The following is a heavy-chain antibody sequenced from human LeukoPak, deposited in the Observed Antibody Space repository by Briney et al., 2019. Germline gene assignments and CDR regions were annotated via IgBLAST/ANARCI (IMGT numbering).Heavy chain of an antibody. Sequence: PSETLSLTCTVSGGSISSYYWSWIRQPPGRGLEWIGYIYYSGSTNYNPSLKSRVTISVDTSKNQFSLKLSSATAADTAVYYCARGVGGTDVWGQGATVTVSS. CDR3: ARGVGGTDV. CDR2: IYYSGST. CDR1: GGSISSYY. V-gene: IGHV4-59*01. J-gene: IGHJ6*02.